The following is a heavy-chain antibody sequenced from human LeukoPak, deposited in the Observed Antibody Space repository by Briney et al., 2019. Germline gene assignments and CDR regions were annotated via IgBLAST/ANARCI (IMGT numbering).Heavy chain of an antibody. CDR1: GFTLSDYW. V-gene: IGHV3-7*05. CDR2: IKVDGSGK. J-gene: IGHJ4*02. D-gene: IGHD3-10*01. Sequence: PGGSLRLSCVASGFTLSDYWMNWVRQTSEKGLEWVASIKVDGSGKYYVDSVKGRFTISRDNAKNSLYLQMNSLRAEDTAVYYCARDRVTMVRGVNYYFDYWGQGTLVTVSS. CDR3: ARDRVTMVRGVNYYFDY.